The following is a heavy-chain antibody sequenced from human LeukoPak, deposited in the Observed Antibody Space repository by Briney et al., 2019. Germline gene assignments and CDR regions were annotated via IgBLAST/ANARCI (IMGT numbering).Heavy chain of an antibody. D-gene: IGHD3-10*01. Sequence: PGRSLRLSCAASGFTFSSYGMHWVRQAPGKGLEWVAVIWYDGSNKYYADSVKGRFTISRDNSKNTLYLQMNSLRAEDTAVYYCAITYYYGSGLDYWGQGTLVTVSS. V-gene: IGHV3-33*01. CDR1: GFTFSSYG. CDR3: AITYYYGSGLDY. J-gene: IGHJ4*02. CDR2: IWYDGSNK.